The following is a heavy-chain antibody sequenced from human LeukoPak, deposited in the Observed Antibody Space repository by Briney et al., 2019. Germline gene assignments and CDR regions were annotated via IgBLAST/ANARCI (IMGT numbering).Heavy chain of an antibody. CDR1: GYTLTELS. Sequence: ASVKVSCKVSGYTLTELSMHWVRQAPGKGLEWMGGFDPEDGETIYAQKFQGRVTMTEDTSTDTAYMELSSLRSEDTAVYYCATPEPGYCTNGVCAWPKYFQHWGQGTLVTVSS. V-gene: IGHV1-24*01. D-gene: IGHD2-8*01. CDR3: ATPEPGYCTNGVCAWPKYFQH. J-gene: IGHJ1*01. CDR2: FDPEDGET.